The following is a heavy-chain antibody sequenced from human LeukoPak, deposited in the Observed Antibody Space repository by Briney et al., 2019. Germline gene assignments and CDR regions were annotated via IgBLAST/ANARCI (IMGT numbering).Heavy chain of an antibody. J-gene: IGHJ4*02. CDR1: GFTFNE. CDR2: ISSSGSTI. Sequence: PGGSLRLSCAASGFTFNEMNWVRQAPGKGLEWVSYISSSGSTIYYADSVKGRFTISRDNAKNSLYLQMNSLRAEDTAVYYCARLVWSGSYYFDYWGQGTLVTVSS. V-gene: IGHV3-48*03. CDR3: ARLVWSGSYYFDY. D-gene: IGHD1-26*01.